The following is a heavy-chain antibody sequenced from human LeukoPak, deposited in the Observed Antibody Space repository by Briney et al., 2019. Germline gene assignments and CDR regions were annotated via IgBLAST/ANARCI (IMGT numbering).Heavy chain of an antibody. CDR1: GFTFSSYG. V-gene: IGHV3-30*02. Sequence: PGGSLRLSCAASGFTFSSYGMHWVRQAPGKGLEWVAFIRYDGSNKYYADSVKGRFTISRDNSKNTLYLQMNSLRAEDTAVYYCAKDSGIVATITYFDYWGQGTLVTVSS. D-gene: IGHD5-12*01. CDR3: AKDSGIVATITYFDY. J-gene: IGHJ4*02. CDR2: IRYDGSNK.